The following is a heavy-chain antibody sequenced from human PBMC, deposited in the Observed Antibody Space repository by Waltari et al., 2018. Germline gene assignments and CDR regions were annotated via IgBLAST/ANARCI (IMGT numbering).Heavy chain of an antibody. V-gene: IGHV1-18*01. D-gene: IGHD3-22*01. J-gene: IGHJ3*02. CDR3: ARDKDISGYYYVRAFDI. CDR1: GYTFTSYG. CDR2: ISAYNGNT. Sequence: QVQLVQSGAEVKKPGASVKVSCKASGYTFTSYGISWVRQAPGQGLEWMGWISAYNGNTNYAKKFQCRVTMTTDTSTSTSYMELGSLRYDDTAVYYCARDKDISGYYYVRAFDIWGQGTMVTVSS.